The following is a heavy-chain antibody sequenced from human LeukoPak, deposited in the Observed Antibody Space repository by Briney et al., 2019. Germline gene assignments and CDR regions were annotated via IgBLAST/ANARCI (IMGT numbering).Heavy chain of an antibody. CDR1: GGSITNY. J-gene: IGHJ1*01. CDR2: IYYSGST. D-gene: IGHD6-13*01. CDR3: ARAGYGSTWFQN. Sequence: SETLSLTCTVSGGSITNYWSWIRQPPGRGLEWIGSIYYSGSTNYNPSLKSRLTISVDTSKNQFSLKLSSVTTADTAVYFCARAGYGSTWFQNWGQGTLVTVSS. V-gene: IGHV4-59*01.